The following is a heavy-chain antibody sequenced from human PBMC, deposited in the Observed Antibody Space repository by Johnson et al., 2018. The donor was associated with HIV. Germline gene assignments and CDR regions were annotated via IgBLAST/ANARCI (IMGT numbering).Heavy chain of an antibody. D-gene: IGHD3-3*01. CDR2: ITGSGGT. CDR1: GFTFNSYV. J-gene: IGHJ3*02. V-gene: IGHV3-23*01. Sequence: SGGGLVQAGGSLRLSCAASGFTFNSYVMSWVRQAPGKGLEWVSSITGSGGTYYADSVKGRFTISRDNSKNTLYLQMNSLNTEDTAVYYCARDLTYYNFWSGYWGDAVDIWGQGTMVTVSS. CDR3: ARDLTYYNFWSGYWGDAVDI.